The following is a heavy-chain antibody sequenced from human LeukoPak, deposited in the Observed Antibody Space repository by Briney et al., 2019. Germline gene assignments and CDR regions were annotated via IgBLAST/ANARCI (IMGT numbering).Heavy chain of an antibody. CDR1: GFTFSSYE. D-gene: IGHD3-10*01. J-gene: IGHJ4*02. CDR2: ISSSGSTI. Sequence: PGGSLRLSCAASGFTFSSYEMNWVRQAPGKGLEWVSYISSSGSTIYYADSVKGRFTISRDNSKNTLYLQMNSLRAEDTAVYYCAKVSMGVGYWGQGTLVTVSS. CDR3: AKVSMGVGY. V-gene: IGHV3-48*03.